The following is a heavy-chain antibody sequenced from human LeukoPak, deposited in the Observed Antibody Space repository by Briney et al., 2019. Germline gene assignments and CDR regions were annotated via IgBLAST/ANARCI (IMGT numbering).Heavy chain of an antibody. CDR2: ISGSGGST. CDR3: AKGSGMVRGLYDY. Sequence: GGSLRLSCAASGFIFSNFWLSWVRQAPGKGLEWVSAISGSGGSTYYADSVKGRFTISRDNSKNTLYLQVNSLRAEDTAVYYCAKGSGMVRGLYDYWGQGTLVTVSS. J-gene: IGHJ4*02. D-gene: IGHD3-10*01. V-gene: IGHV3-23*01. CDR1: GFIFSNFW.